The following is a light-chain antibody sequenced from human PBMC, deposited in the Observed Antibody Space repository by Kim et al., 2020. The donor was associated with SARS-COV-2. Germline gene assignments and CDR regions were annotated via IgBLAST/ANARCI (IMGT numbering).Light chain of an antibody. CDR1: QSFSSW. Sequence: GDRVTITCRASQSFSSWLAWYQQKPGKVPKLLIYKTSILESGVPSRFGSSGSGTEFTLTISSLQPDDFATYYCQQYNNFPITFGQGTRLEIK. CDR3: QQYNNFPIT. J-gene: IGKJ5*01. V-gene: IGKV1-5*03. CDR2: KTS.